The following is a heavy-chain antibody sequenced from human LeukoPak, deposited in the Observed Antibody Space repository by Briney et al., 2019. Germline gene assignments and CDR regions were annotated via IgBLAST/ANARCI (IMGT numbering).Heavy chain of an antibody. V-gene: IGHV1-2*02. CDR3: ARADLLTGYYILDF. J-gene: IGHJ4*02. D-gene: IGHD3-9*01. CDR2: INPNSGAT. Sequence: ASVKVSCKASGYTFTSYYMHWVRQAPGQGLEWMGWINPNSGATKFAQKFQGRVSMTRDTSISTAYMELSRLRSDDTAVYYCARADLLTGYYILDFWGQGTLVTVSS. CDR1: GYTFTSYY.